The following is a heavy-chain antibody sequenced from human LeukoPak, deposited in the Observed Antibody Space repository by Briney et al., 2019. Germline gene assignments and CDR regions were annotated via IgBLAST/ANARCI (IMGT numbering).Heavy chain of an antibody. J-gene: IGHJ4*02. CDR3: ARHRPGGGSNDYFDF. CDR1: HSSISSGYY. Sequence: PSETLSLTCTVSHSSISSGYYWGWIRQPPGKGLQWIASIYRSGTSSYNPSLKGRVTISVDTSKNDFSLNLRSVTAADTAMYYCARHRPGGGSNDYFDFWGRESRSPSLQ. D-gene: IGHD3-16*01. V-gene: IGHV4-38-2*02. CDR2: IYRSGTS.